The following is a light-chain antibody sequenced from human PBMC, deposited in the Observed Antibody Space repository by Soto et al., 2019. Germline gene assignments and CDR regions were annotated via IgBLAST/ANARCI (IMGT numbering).Light chain of an antibody. CDR2: DVS. CDR1: SSDVGGYNY. J-gene: IGLJ2*01. Sequence: QAVVTQPASVSGSPGKSITISCTGTSSDVGGYNYVSWYQQHPGKAPQLMTYDVSNRPSGVSNRFSGSKSGNTASLTISGLQAEDEADFYCSSYTSTYTVVFGGGTELTVL. V-gene: IGLV2-14*01. CDR3: SSYTSTYTVV.